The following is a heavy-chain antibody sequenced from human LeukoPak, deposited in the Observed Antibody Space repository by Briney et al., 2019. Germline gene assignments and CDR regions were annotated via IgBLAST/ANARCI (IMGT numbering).Heavy chain of an antibody. CDR3: AKDSAFYYIDV. J-gene: IGHJ6*03. CDR1: GFTFDDYG. Sequence: RTGGSLRLSCAASGFTFDDYGMSWVRQAPGKGLEWVSGINWNGGSTGYADSVKGRFTISRDNAKNSLYLQMNSLKGDDTAVYYCAKDSAFYYIDVWGKGTTVIISS. V-gene: IGHV3-20*04. D-gene: IGHD3-10*01. CDR2: INWNGGST.